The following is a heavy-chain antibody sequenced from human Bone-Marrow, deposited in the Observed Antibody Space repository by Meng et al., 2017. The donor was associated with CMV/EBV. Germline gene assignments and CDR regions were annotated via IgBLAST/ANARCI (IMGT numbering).Heavy chain of an antibody. Sequence: GSLRLSCAVYGGSFSGYYWSWIRQPPGKGLEWIGEINHSGSTNYNPSLKSRVTISVDTSKNQFSLKLSSVTAADTAVYYCARGSGFRSGSYYGGWGQGTLVTFSS. J-gene: IGHJ4*02. CDR2: INHSGST. CDR1: GGSFSGYY. D-gene: IGHD1-26*01. V-gene: IGHV4-34*01. CDR3: ARGSGFRSGSYYGG.